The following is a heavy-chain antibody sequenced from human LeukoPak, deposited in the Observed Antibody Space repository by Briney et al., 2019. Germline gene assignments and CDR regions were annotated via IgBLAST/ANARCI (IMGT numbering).Heavy chain of an antibody. J-gene: IGHJ1*01. CDR1: GFTFSSYG. D-gene: IGHD6-19*01. CDR3: ATGYSSGWYFYFQH. Sequence: GGSLRLSCAASGFTFSSYGMHWVRQAPGKGLEWVAFIRYDGSNKYYADSVKGRFTISRDNAKNSLSLRMNSLSAEDTAVYYCATGYSSGWYFYFQHWGQGSLVSVSS. CDR2: IRYDGSNK. V-gene: IGHV3-30*02.